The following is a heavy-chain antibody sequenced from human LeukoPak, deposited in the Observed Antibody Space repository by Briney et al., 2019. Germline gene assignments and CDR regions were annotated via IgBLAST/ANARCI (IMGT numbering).Heavy chain of an antibody. D-gene: IGHD4-23*01. J-gene: IGHJ1*01. CDR1: GYIFTSYW. V-gene: IGHV5-51*03. CDR2: IYPGDSDT. Sequence: PGESLTLSCTGSGYIFTSYWIGWVRQMPGKGLEWMGIIYPGDSDTRYSPSFQGQVTISADKSISTAYLQWSSLKASDTAMYYCARLTMVVTHFQHWGQGTLVTVSS. CDR3: ARLTMVVTHFQH.